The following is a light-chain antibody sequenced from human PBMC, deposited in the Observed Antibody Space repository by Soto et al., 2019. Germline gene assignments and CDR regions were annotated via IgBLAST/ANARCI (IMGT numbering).Light chain of an antibody. V-gene: IGKV1-12*01. CDR2: HXS. CDR1: VGIAVW. Sequence: DIQMTQSASSVSPSVGDRVTCDXRASVGIAVWLSWYQQKAGXAPKXXXYHXSILQRAGPSRLSGSGSGTDFTLTISSLQPEDFGNYYFQQAKSVPRTFGGGTKVDIK. CDR3: QQAKSVPRT. J-gene: IGKJ4*02.